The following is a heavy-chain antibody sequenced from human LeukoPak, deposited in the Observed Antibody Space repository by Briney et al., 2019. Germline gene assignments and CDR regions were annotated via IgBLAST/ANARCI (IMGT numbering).Heavy chain of an antibody. CDR1: GGSISSHY. Sequence: SETLSLTCTVSGGSISSHYWSWIRQPPGKGLEWIGYIYYSGSTNYNPSLKSRVTISVDTSKNQFSLKLSSVTAADTAVYYCAAAQNFPVYCSGGSCSYYFDYWGQGTLVTVSS. CDR2: IYYSGST. V-gene: IGHV4-59*11. CDR3: AAAQNFPVYCSGGSCSYYFDY. J-gene: IGHJ4*02. D-gene: IGHD2-15*01.